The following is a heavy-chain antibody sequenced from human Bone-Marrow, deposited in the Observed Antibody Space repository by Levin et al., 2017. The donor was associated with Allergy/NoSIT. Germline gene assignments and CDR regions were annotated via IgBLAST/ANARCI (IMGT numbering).Heavy chain of an antibody. CDR3: ARGTVVPAAKDYYYYGMDG. V-gene: IGHV1-8*01. D-gene: IGHD2-2*01. CDR2: MNPNSGNT. J-gene: IGHJ6*02. Sequence: ASVKVSCKASGYTFTSYDINWVRQATGQGLEWMGWMNPNSGNTGYAQKFQGRVTMTRNTSISTAYMELSSLRSEDTAVYYCARGTVVPAAKDYYYYGMDGWGQGTTVTVSS. CDR1: GYTFTSYD.